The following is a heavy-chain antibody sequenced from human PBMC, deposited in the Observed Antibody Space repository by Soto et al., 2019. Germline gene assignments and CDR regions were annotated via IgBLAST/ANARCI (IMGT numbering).Heavy chain of an antibody. J-gene: IGHJ4*02. CDR2: ISGSGGST. CDR1: GFTFSSYA. V-gene: IGHV3-23*01. D-gene: IGHD3-9*01. CDR3: AKQGSYDILTGYPLGY. Sequence: EVQLLESGGGLVQPGGSLRLSCAASGFTFSSYAMSWVRQAPGQGLECDSAISGSGGSTYYAAAVKGRFTISRDNSKNTLYLQMNSLRAEDTAVYYCAKQGSYDILTGYPLGYWGQGTLVTVSS.